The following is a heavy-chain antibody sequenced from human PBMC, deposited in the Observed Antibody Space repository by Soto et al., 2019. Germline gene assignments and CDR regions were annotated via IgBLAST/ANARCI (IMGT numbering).Heavy chain of an antibody. J-gene: IGHJ6*02. V-gene: IGHV1-69*01. CDR1: GGTFSNYA. CDR3: ARSQGSSTSLEIYYYYYYGMDV. Sequence: QVQLVQSGAEVKKPGSSVKVSCKASGGTFSNYAISWVRQAPGQGLEWMGVIIPISGTANYAQKFQGRVTMTAGESTSTAYMELSSLRSEDTAVYYCARSQGSSTSLEIYYYYYYGMDVWGQGTTVTVSS. D-gene: IGHD2-2*01. CDR2: IIPISGTA.